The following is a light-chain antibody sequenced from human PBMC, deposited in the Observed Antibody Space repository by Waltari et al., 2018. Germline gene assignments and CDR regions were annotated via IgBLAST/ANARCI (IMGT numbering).Light chain of an antibody. J-gene: IGKJ2*01. V-gene: IGKV3-20*01. CDR1: QSVSSSY. CDR3: QQYGSSPYT. CDR2: GAS. Sequence: EIVLTQSPGTLSLSPGERATLSCRASQSVSSSYLAWYQQKSGQAPRLLIYGASSRATGIPDRFSGSGSGTDFSLTISRREPEDFAVYYCQQYGSSPYTFGQGTMLEIK.